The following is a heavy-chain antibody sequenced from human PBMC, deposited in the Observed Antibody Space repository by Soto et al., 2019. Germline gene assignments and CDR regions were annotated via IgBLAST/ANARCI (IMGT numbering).Heavy chain of an antibody. J-gene: IGHJ6*03. CDR3: AKEGTSSKYCSGGSCYSPVDHYYYYMDV. Sequence: QVQLVESGGGVVQPGRSLRLSCAASGFTFSSYGMHWVRQAPGKGLEWVAVISYDGSNKYYADSVKGRFTISRDNSKNTLYLQMNGLRAEDRAVYYCAKEGTSSKYCSGGSCYSPVDHYYYYMDVWGKGTTVTVSS. CDR1: GFTFSSYG. D-gene: IGHD2-15*01. V-gene: IGHV3-30*18. CDR2: ISYDGSNK.